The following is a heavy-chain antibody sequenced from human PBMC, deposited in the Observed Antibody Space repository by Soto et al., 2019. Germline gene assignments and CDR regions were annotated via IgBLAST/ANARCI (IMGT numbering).Heavy chain of an antibody. CDR3: ARAAPDDYTRLQLDY. CDR1: GGTFSSYT. J-gene: IGHJ4*02. Sequence: QVQLVQSGAEVKKPGSSVKVSCKASGGTFSSYTISWVRQAPGQGLEWMGRIIPILGIANYAQKFQGRVTITADKCTSTDYMELSSLRSEDTAVHDLARAAPDDYTRLQLDYWGQGTLVTVSS. CDR2: IIPILGIA. V-gene: IGHV1-69*02. D-gene: IGHD4-4*01.